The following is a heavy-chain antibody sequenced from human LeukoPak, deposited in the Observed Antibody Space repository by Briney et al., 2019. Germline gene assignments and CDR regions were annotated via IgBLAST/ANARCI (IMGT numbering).Heavy chain of an antibody. Sequence: GASVKVSCKASGFTFTNSAIQWVRQARGQRLEWLGWIVVGSGNANYAQKFQDRVIITRDMSTSTAYMELSSLRSEDTAVYYCARNGYSSGWYSCFDYWGQGTLVTVSS. D-gene: IGHD6-19*01. CDR3: ARNGYSSGWYSCFDY. CDR1: GFTFTNSA. V-gene: IGHV1-58*02. J-gene: IGHJ4*02. CDR2: IVVGSGNA.